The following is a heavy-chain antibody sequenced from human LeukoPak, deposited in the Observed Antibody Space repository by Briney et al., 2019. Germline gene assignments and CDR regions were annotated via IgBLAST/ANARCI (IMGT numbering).Heavy chain of an antibody. J-gene: IGHJ4*02. CDR2: ISGSGGST. CDR1: GFTFSSYA. CDR3: AKDDGSIMITFGGVIGLFDY. D-gene: IGHD3-16*02. V-gene: IGHV3-23*01. Sequence: GGSLRLSCAASGFTFSSYAMSWVRQAPGKGLEWVSAISGSGGSTYYADSVKGRFTISRDNSKNTLYLQMNSLRAEDTAVYYCAKDDGSIMITFGGVIGLFDYWGQGTLVTVSS.